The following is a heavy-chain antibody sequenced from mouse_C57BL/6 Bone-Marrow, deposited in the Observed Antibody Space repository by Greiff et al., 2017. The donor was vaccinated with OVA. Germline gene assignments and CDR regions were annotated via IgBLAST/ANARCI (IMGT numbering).Heavy chain of an antibody. D-gene: IGHD2-4*01. CDR3: ARGELRRGAWFAE. V-gene: IGHV1-81*01. Sequence: QVQLQQSGAELARPGASVKLSCKASGYTFTSYGISWVKQRTGQGLEWIGEIYPRSGNTYYNEKFKGKATLTADKSSSTAYMELRSLTSEDSEVDVGARGELRRGAWFAEWGQGTRGTVS. CDR1: GYTFTSYG. CDR2: IYPRSGNT. J-gene: IGHJ3*01.